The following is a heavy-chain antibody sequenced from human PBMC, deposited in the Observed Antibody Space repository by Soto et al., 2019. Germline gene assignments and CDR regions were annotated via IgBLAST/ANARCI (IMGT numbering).Heavy chain of an antibody. CDR3: AKEGGGDSSGYYEDY. V-gene: IGHV3-23*01. CDR2: IGGSGVST. D-gene: IGHD3-22*01. J-gene: IGHJ4*02. CDR1: GFTFRNYA. Sequence: EVQLLESGGGLVQPGGSLRLSCAASGFTFRNYAMNWVRQAPGKGLEWVSTIGGSGVSTYYADSVKGRFTVSRDNSKNTLYMQMNSLRAQDTAVYYCAKEGGGDSSGYYEDYWGQGTLVTVSS.